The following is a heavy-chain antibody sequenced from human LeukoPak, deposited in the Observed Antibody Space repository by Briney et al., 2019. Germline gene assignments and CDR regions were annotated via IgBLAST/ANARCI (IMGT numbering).Heavy chain of an antibody. CDR2: ISGSSGII. CDR1: GFTVSSNY. V-gene: IGHV3-48*01. CDR3: ASPSSSSDDAFDI. Sequence: PGGSLRLSCAASGFTVSSNYMSWVRQAPGKGLEWVSYISGSSGIIDYADSVRGRFTISRDNAKNSLYLQMNSLRAEDTAVYYCASPSSSSDDAFDIWGQGTMVTVSS. J-gene: IGHJ3*02. D-gene: IGHD6-13*01.